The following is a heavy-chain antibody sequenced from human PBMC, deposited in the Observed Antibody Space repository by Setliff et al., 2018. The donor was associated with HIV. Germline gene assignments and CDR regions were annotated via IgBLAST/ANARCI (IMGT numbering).Heavy chain of an antibody. CDR2: IYTSGST. CDR3: ARGGSGSPFDY. D-gene: IGHD1-26*01. J-gene: IGHJ4*02. V-gene: IGHV4-59*10. Sequence: ETLSLTCAVYDGSFSGYYWMWIRQSPGKGLEWIGRIYTSGSTNYNPSLKSRVTISVDTSKNQFSLKLSSVTAADTAVYYCARGGSGSPFDYWGQGTLVTVSS. CDR1: DGSFSGYY.